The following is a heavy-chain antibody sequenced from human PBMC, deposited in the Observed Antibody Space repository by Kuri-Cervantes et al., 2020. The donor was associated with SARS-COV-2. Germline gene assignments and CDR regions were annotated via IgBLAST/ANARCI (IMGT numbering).Heavy chain of an antibody. CDR1: GDSISTYY. D-gene: IGHD3-3*01. J-gene: IGHJ4*02. V-gene: IGHV4-4*07. Sequence: SETLSLTCTISGDSISTYYWSWIRQPAGKGLEWIGRIYTSGNNYNPTLKSRVTMSIGTSKNQFSLKLTSVTAADTAVYYCARAWGGYYDFWNDYWGQGTLVTVSS. CDR2: IYTSGN. CDR3: ARAWGGYYDFWNDY.